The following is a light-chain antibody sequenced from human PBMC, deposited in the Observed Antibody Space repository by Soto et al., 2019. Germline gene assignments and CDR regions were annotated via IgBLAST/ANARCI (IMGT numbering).Light chain of an antibody. Sequence: QSVLTQPPSVSAAPGQKVTISCSGSSSNIGNNYVSWYQQLPGTAPKLLIYDNNKRPSGIPDRFSDSKSGTSDTLGITGLECGDEADYHCATWDSNLNTVVFGGGTKETVL. CDR1: SSNIGNNY. CDR2: DNN. CDR3: ATWDSNLNTVV. V-gene: IGLV1-51*01. J-gene: IGLJ2*01.